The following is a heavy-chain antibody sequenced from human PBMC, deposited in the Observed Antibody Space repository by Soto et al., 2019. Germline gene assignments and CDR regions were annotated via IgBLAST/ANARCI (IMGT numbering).Heavy chain of an antibody. V-gene: IGHV3-33*01. CDR1: GFFFQNYA. Sequence: GGSLRLSCAGSGFFFQNYAMHWVRLAPGKGQEWVAYIFYDGSNDNYAASVKGRFTGSRDNSEGMMYLQMSNLRVEDTGVYFCARAMTMTLAPIFGMDVWCLGTTVTVS. D-gene: IGHD3-3*01. J-gene: IGHJ6*02. CDR2: IFYDGSND. CDR3: ARAMTMTLAPIFGMDV.